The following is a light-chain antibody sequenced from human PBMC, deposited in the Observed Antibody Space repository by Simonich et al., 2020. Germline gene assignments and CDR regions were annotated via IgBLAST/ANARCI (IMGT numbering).Light chain of an antibody. CDR2: DAS. CDR1: QGISSA. CDR3: QQSYSTPRT. J-gene: IGKJ1*01. Sequence: AIQLTQSPSSLSASVGDKVTITCRASQGISSAFAWYQQKPGKAPKLLIYDASSLESWVPSRFSGSGSGTDFTLTISSLQPEDFATYYCQQSYSTPRTFGQGTKVEIK. V-gene: IGKV1-13*02.